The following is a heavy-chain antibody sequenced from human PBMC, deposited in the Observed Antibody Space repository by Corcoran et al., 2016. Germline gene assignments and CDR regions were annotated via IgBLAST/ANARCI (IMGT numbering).Heavy chain of an antibody. D-gene: IGHD6-6*01. CDR2: INPSGGST. CDR1: GYTFTSYY. Sequence: QVQLVQSGAEVKKPGASVKVSCKASGYTFTSYYMHWVRQAPGQGLEWMGIINPSGGSTSYAQKFQGRVTMTRDTSTSTVYMELGSLRSEDTAVYYWARDRVLSRYYYYGMDVWGQGTTVTVSS. CDR3: ARDRVLSRYYYYGMDV. V-gene: IGHV1-46*01. J-gene: IGHJ6*02.